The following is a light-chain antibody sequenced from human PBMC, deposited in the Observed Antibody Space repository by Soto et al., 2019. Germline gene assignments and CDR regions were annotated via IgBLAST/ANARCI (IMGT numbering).Light chain of an antibody. J-gene: IGKJ3*01. Sequence: ETVMTQTPISLPATPGQPASISCKSSQSLLHSDGRTYLYWFLQKPGQSPQLLIYEVSNRFSGVPDRFRGRGARTDGTLKISRVEAEDVGVYYCMQSLRLPLTFGPGTKVHI. V-gene: IGKV2D-29*02. CDR3: MQSLRLPLT. CDR1: QSLLHSDGRTY. CDR2: EVS.